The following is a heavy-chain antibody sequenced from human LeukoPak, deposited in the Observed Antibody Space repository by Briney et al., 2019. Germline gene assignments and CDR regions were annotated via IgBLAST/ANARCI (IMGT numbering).Heavy chain of an antibody. J-gene: IGHJ4*02. V-gene: IGHV1-24*01. CDR3: ATDYYGSGSFV. CDR1: GYTLTELT. D-gene: IGHD3-10*01. Sequence: ASVKVSCKVSGYTLTELTMHRVRQAPGTGLEWMGGFDPEDGETIYTQKFQGRVTLTEDTSTDTTYMELSSLRSEDTAVYYCATDYYGSGSFVWGPGSLVTVSS. CDR2: FDPEDGET.